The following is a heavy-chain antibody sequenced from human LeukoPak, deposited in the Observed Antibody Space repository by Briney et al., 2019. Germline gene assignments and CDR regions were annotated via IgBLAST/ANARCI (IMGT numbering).Heavy chain of an antibody. CDR3: ATGSYSGYATHVLY. CDR1: GFTFDDYA. D-gene: IGHD5-12*01. CDR2: ISWNSGSI. J-gene: IGHJ4*02. Sequence: PGGSLRLSCAASGFTFDDYAMHWVRQAPGKGLEWVSGISWNSGSIGYADSVKGRFTISRDNAKNSLYLQMNSLRAEDTALYYCATGSYSGYATHVLYWGQGTLVTVSS. V-gene: IGHV3-9*01.